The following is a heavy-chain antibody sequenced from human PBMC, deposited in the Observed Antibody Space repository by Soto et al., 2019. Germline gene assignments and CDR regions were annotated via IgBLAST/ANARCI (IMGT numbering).Heavy chain of an antibody. CDR3: ARDWSYYYDSSGYYYY. CDR2: IKQDGSEK. Sequence: GGSLRLSCAASGFTFSSYWMSWVRQAPGKGLEWVANIKQDGSEKYYVDSVKGRFTISRDNAKNSLYLQMNSLRAEDTAVYYCARDWSYYYDSSGYYYYCGQGTLVTVSS. D-gene: IGHD3-22*01. CDR1: GFTFSSYW. V-gene: IGHV3-7*01. J-gene: IGHJ4*02.